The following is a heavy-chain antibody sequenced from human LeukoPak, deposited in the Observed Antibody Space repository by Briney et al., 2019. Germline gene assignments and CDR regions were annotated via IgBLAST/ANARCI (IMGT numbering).Heavy chain of an antibody. CDR1: GYSISSGYY. D-gene: IGHD3-22*01. CDR3: VFGYYDSSGYNDY. V-gene: IGHV4-38-2*02. J-gene: IGHJ4*02. CDR2: IYHSGST. Sequence: SETLSLTCTVSGYSISSGYYWGWIRQPPGKGLEWIGSIYHSGSTYYNPSLKSRVTISVDTSKNQFSLKLSSVTAADTAVYYCVFGYYDSSGYNDYWGQGTLVTVSS.